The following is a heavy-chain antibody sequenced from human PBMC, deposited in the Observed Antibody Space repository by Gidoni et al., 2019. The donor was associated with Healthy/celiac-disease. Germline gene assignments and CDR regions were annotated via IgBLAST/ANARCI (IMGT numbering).Heavy chain of an antibody. V-gene: IGHV2-5*01. CDR3: AHRDGSVGATKNWFDP. Sequence: QITLKASGPTLVKPTQPLTLTCTFSGFSLSTSGVGVGWIRQPTGKALEWLALIYWNDDKRYSTSLKSRLTITKDTSKNQVVLTMTNMDPVDTATYYCAHRDGSVGATKNWFDPWGQGTLVTVSS. J-gene: IGHJ5*02. D-gene: IGHD1-26*01. CDR2: IYWNDDK. CDR1: GFSLSTSGVG.